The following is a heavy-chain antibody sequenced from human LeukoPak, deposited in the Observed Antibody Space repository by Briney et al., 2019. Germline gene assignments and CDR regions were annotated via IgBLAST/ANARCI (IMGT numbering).Heavy chain of an antibody. Sequence: GGSLRLSCAASGFTFSNAWMSWVRQAPGKGLEWVGRIKSNTDGGTTAYAAPVKGRFIISRDDSKNTVYLQMNSLKTEDTAVYYCATGTGRSDFDYWGQGTLVTVSS. J-gene: IGHJ4*02. CDR1: GFTFSNAW. CDR2: IKSNTDGGTT. D-gene: IGHD3/OR15-3a*01. CDR3: ATGTGRSDFDY. V-gene: IGHV3-15*01.